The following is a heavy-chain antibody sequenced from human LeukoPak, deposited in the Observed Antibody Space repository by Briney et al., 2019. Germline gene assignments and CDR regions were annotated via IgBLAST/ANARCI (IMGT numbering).Heavy chain of an antibody. V-gene: IGHV3-23*01. CDR2: ITGGGDDT. CDR3: TKGSAAARPYYFAY. J-gene: IGHJ4*02. CDR1: GFTFSTYW. D-gene: IGHD6-6*01. Sequence: GGSLRLSCSASGFTFSTYWMSWVRQAPGKGLEWVSAITGGGDDTYHADSVKGRFTISRDNSKNTLYLQMNSLRAEDTAVYYCTKGSAAARPYYFAYWGQGTLVTVSS.